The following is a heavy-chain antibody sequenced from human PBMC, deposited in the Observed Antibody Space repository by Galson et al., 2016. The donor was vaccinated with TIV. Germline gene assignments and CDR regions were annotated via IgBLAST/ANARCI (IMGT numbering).Heavy chain of an antibody. V-gene: IGHV5-51*01. J-gene: IGHJ4*02. CDR3: ARINYANSGGYSFDY. D-gene: IGHD1-26*01. CDR1: GYTFPTYW. CDR2: IYPDDSDT. Sequence: QSGAEVKKPGESLKISCKGSGYTFPTYWIAWVRQMPEKGLEWMGIIYPDDSDTRYSPSFQGQVTISADKSISTAYLQWSSLKASDTGIYYCARINYANSGGYSFDYWVQGTLVTVSS.